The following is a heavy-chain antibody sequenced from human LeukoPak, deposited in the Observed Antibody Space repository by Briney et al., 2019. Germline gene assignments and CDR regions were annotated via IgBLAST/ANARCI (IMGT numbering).Heavy chain of an antibody. CDR2: ISYDGSNK. J-gene: IGHJ4*02. CDR3: AKDFSLSIAVAGDHDY. V-gene: IGHV3-30*18. D-gene: IGHD6-19*01. Sequence: GRSLRLSCAASGFTFSSYGMHWVRQAPGKGLEWVAVISYDGSNKYYADSVKGRFTISRDNSKNTLYLQMNSLRAEDTAVYYCAKDFSLSIAVAGDHDYWGQGTLVTVSS. CDR1: GFTFSSYG.